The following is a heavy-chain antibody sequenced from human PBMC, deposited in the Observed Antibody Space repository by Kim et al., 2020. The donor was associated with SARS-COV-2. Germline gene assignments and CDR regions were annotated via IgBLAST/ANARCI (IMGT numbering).Heavy chain of an antibody. J-gene: IGHJ4*02. V-gene: IGHV4-31*02. Sequence: PSLKSRVTISVDTPKNQFSLKLNSVTAADTAVYYCARRGNCGGDCYSFDYWGQGTLVTVSS. D-gene: IGHD2-21*02. CDR3: ARRGNCGGDCYSFDY.